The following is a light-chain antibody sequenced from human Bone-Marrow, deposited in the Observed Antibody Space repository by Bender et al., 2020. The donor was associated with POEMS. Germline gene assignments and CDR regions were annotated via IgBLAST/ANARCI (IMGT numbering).Light chain of an antibody. J-gene: IGLJ2*01. CDR1: SSNIESNS. CDR3: AAWHDSLNAPVV. Sequence: QSVLTQPPSASGTPGQTVTISCSGSSSNIESNSVNWYQQFPGTAPKLLIYSNNQRPSGVPDRFSGSKSGTSASLAISGLQSGDEADYYCAAWHDSLNAPVVFGGGTKLTVL. CDR2: SNN. V-gene: IGLV1-44*01.